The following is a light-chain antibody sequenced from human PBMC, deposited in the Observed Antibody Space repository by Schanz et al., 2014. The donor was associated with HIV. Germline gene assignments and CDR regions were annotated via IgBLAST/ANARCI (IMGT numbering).Light chain of an antibody. CDR2: DVT. CDR3: SSYTTSSTLV. CDR1: SGDVGRYDY. Sequence: QSALTQPSSVSGSLGQSINISCTGTSGDVGRYDYLPRLQQHPGQAPKLLIYDVTYRPSGISNRFSGSKSGYTASLTISGLQADDEADYYCSSYTTSSTLVFGGGTKLTVL. J-gene: IGLJ2*01. V-gene: IGLV2-14*03.